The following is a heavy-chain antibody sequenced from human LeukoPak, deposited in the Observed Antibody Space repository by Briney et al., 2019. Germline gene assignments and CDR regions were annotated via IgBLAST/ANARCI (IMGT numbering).Heavy chain of an antibody. Sequence: SETLSLTCSVSGGSIRQPPGQGLEWIGIFYYSGSTNYRPSLRSRVTTSVDTPKSQISLKLSSVTAADTAVYYCVRSKYYDSSASAFDIWGQGTMVTVSS. CDR1: GGSI. CDR2: FYYSGST. J-gene: IGHJ3*02. D-gene: IGHD3-22*01. V-gene: IGHV4-59*08. CDR3: VRSKYYDSSASAFDI.